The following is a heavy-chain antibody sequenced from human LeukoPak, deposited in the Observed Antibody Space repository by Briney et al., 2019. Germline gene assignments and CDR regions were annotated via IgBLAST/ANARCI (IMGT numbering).Heavy chain of an antibody. V-gene: IGHV1-69*06. CDR3: ARDSEHFGEGDMDV. CDR1: GGTFSTYA. CDR2: IVPIFDKS. J-gene: IGHJ6*03. D-gene: IGHD3-10*01. Sequence: SVKVSCKASGGTFSTYAINWVRRDPGQGLEWMGAIVPIFDKSNYAQKFQGRLTITADKSTSTVYMELSSLRSEDTAVYCARDSEHFGEGDMDVWGKGTTVIVSS.